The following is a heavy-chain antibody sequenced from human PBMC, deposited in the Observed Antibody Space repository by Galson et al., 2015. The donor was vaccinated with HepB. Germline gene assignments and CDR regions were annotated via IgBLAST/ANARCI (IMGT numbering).Heavy chain of an antibody. CDR1: GYTFTGYY. D-gene: IGHD3-22*01. J-gene: IGHJ5*02. CDR3: ARDFKRITMIVVVITEGFDP. V-gene: IGHV1-2*02. Sequence: SVKVSCKASGYTFTGYYMHWVRQAPGQGLEWMGWINPNSGGTNYAQKFQGRVTMTRDTSISTAYMELSRLRSDDTAVYYCARDFKRITMIVVVITEGFDPWGQGTLVTVSS. CDR2: INPNSGGT.